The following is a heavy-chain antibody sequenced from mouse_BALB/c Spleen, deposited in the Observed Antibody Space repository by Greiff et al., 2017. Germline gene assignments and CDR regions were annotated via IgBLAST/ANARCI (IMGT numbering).Heavy chain of an antibody. V-gene: IGHV5-6*01. CDR3: AREAGGPFAY. Sequence: EVQVVESGGDLVKPGGSLKLSCAASGFTFSSYGMSWVRQTPDKRLEWVATISSGGSYTYYPDSVKGRFTISRDNAKNTLYLQMSSLKSEDTAMYYCAREAGGPFAYWGQGSLVTVSA. CDR2: ISSGGSYT. J-gene: IGHJ3*01. CDR1: GFTFSSYG.